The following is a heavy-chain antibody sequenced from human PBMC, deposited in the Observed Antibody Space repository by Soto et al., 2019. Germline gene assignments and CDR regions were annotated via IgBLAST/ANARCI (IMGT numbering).Heavy chain of an antibody. D-gene: IGHD2-2*01. CDR2: ISYDGSNR. CDR1: GFTFSSYA. Sequence: QVQLVESGGGVVQPGRSLRLSCAASGFTFSSYAMHWVRQAPGKGLEWVAVISYDGSNRYYADSVKGRFTISRDNSKNTLYLQMNSLRAEDTAVYYCARAPPIVVVPAAPWYYGMDVWGQGTTVTVSS. J-gene: IGHJ6*02. V-gene: IGHV3-30-3*01. CDR3: ARAPPIVVVPAAPWYYGMDV.